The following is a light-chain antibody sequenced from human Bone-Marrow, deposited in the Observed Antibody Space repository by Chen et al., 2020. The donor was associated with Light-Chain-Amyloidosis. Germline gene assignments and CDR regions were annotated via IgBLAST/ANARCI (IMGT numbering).Light chain of an antibody. CDR2: DVS. J-gene: IGLJ2*01. CDR1: SSDVGGYNY. CDR3: SSYTSSSTVV. V-gene: IGLV2-14*03. Sequence: QSPLTQPASVSGSPGPSLTISCTGTSSDVGGYNYVSWYQQHPGKAPKLMIYDVSNRPSGVSNRFSGSKSGNTASLTISGLQAEDEADYYCSSYTSSSTVVFGGGTKLTVL.